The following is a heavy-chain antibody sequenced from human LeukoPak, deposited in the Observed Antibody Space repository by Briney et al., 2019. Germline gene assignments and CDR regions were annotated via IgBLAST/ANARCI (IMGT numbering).Heavy chain of an antibody. CDR3: ARGPPMTTVTTYYYYYMDV. D-gene: IGHD4-11*01. Sequence: SETLSLTCTVSGGSISSYYWSWIRQPPGKGLEWIGYIYYSGSTNYNPSLKSRVTISVDTSKNQFSLKLSSVTAADTAVYYRARGPPMTTVTTYYYYYMDVWGKGTTVTVSS. J-gene: IGHJ6*03. CDR2: IYYSGST. CDR1: GGSISSYY. V-gene: IGHV4-59*01.